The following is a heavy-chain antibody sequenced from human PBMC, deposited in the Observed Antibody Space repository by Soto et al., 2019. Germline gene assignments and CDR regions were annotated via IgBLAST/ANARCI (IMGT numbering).Heavy chain of an antibody. CDR3: AISSISDYRGPFDL. J-gene: IGHJ5*02. V-gene: IGHV3-30*03. Sequence: QGHLVESGGGVVKPGRSLRPSCAASGFSFSSHGMHWVRHAPGKGLWWVPVVTFDGSHQYYADSVNGRFTITRDNSRNMVYLQINILRQEDTSIYFCAISSISDYRGPFDLWCQGIQVTVSS. CDR1: GFSFSSHG. CDR2: VTFDGSHQ. D-gene: IGHD4-4*01.